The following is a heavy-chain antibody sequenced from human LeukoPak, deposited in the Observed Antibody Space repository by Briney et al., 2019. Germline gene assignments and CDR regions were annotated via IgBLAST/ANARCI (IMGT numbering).Heavy chain of an antibody. CDR3: AKTSGGGSSWFPQHFQH. CDR2: ISWNSGDI. J-gene: IGHJ1*01. CDR1: GLTFDNHA. D-gene: IGHD6-13*01. Sequence: TGGSLRLSCAASGLTFDNHAMHWVRQAPGKGLEWVSGISWNSGDIDYADSVKGRFTISRDNAQNSLYLQMNSLRTEDTAFYYCAKTSGGGSSWFPQHFQHWGQGTLVIVSS. V-gene: IGHV3-9*01.